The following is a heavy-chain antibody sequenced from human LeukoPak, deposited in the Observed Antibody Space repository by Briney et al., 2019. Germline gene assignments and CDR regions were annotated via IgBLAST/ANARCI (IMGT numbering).Heavy chain of an antibody. CDR3: AKDGGPYFDY. J-gene: IGHJ4*02. CDR1: GFTFSSYG. CDR2: ISYDGSNK. V-gene: IGHV3-30*18. D-gene: IGHD3-3*01. Sequence: PGGSLRLSCAASGFTFSSYGMHWVRQAPGKGLEWVAVISYDGSNKYYADSVKGRFTISRDNSKNTLYPQMNSLRAEDTAVYYCAKDGGPYFDYWGQGTLVTVSS.